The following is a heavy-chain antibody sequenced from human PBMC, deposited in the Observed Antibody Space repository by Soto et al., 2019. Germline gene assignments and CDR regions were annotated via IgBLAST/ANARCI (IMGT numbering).Heavy chain of an antibody. J-gene: IGHJ4*01. D-gene: IGHD6-13*01. CDR1: GGSTSSYY. V-gene: IGHV4-59*01. CDR2: FFYGGTS. CDR3: VRISAYSSGWYTYYFDY. Sequence: QVQLQESGPGLVKPSETLSLTCTVSGGSTSSYYWGWIRQPPGKALECLGYFFYGGTSNYNPSLRSRVTISGDTAENQLFLRLSSVTAADTAVYYCVRISAYSSGWYTYYFDYWGHGILVTVSS.